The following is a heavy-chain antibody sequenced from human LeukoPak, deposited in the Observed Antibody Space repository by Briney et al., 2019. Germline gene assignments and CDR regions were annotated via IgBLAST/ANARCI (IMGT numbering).Heavy chain of an antibody. Sequence: PGGSLRLSCAASRLIVSSNYMAWVRQAPGKGLEWVSVIYSGGNTYYADSVKGRFTISRDNSKNTPYLQMNSLRAEDTAVYYCARDRGWFDPWGLGTLVTVSS. CDR1: RLIVSSNY. J-gene: IGHJ5*02. CDR2: IYSGGNT. V-gene: IGHV3-66*01. CDR3: ARDRGWFDP.